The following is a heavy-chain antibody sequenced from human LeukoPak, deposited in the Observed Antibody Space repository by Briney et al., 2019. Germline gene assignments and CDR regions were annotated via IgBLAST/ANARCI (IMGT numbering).Heavy chain of an antibody. Sequence: PGGSLRLSCAASGFTFSDNYMSWVRQSPGKGLEWVSYISNSGTYINYADSVKGRFTISRDNAKNTLYLQMNSLRAEDTAVYYCAKGAITMIVVVNYFDYWGQGTLVTVSS. CDR2: ISNSGTYI. V-gene: IGHV3-11*05. CDR3: AKGAITMIVVVNYFDY. J-gene: IGHJ4*02. CDR1: GFTFSDNY. D-gene: IGHD3-22*01.